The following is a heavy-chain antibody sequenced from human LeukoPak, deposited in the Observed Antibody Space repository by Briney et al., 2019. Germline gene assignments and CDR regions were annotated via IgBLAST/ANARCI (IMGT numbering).Heavy chain of an antibody. Sequence: GGSLRLSCAASGFTFSDYYMDWVRQAPGKGLEWVSRTRNKANSYTTEYAASGKGRCPISRDHSKNSLYLQMNSLQPEDTAVYYFVRPAALRTGGYYFDYWGQGTLVTVSS. J-gene: IGHJ4*02. CDR2: TRNKANSYTT. CDR1: GFTFSDYY. D-gene: IGHD4-17*01. CDR3: VRPAALRTGGYYFDY. V-gene: IGHV3-72*01.